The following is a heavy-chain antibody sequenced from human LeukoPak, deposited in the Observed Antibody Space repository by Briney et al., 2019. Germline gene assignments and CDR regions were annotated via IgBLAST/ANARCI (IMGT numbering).Heavy chain of an antibody. V-gene: IGHV1-69*04. Sequence: ASVKVSCKASGGTFSSYAISWVRQAPGQGLEWMGRIIPIFGIANYAQKFQGRVTITADKSTSTAYMELSSPRSKDTAVYYCARDRADYSNPVYFDYWGQGTLVTVSS. J-gene: IGHJ4*02. CDR3: ARDRADYSNPVYFDY. CDR2: IIPIFGIA. CDR1: GGTFSSYA. D-gene: IGHD4-11*01.